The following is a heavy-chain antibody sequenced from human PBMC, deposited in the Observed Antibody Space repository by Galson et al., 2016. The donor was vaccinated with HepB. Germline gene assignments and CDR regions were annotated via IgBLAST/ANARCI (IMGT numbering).Heavy chain of an antibody. CDR1: RGSVTGYY. CDR2: IYYTGVT. CDR3: ARETAPYGMEV. D-gene: IGHD2-21*02. V-gene: IGHV4-59*02. J-gene: IGHJ6*02. Sequence: ETLSLTCSVSRGSVTGYYFNWIRQPPGKGLEWIGYIYYTGVTNYTPSLRSRVTILLDASKDLLSLELKSVVAADTAVYYCARETAPYGMEVWGQGTTVTVSS.